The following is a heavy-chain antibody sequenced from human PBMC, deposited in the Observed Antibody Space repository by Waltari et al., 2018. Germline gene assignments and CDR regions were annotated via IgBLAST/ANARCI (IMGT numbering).Heavy chain of an antibody. CDR2: ISSSGSTI. J-gene: IGHJ5*02. Sequence: QVQLVESGGGLVKPGGSLRLSCAASGSTFSDHHLSWIRQAPGKGLEWVSYISSSGSTIYYADSVKGRFTISRDNAKNSLYLQMNSLRAEDTAVYYCARDRGYGDWFDPWGQGTLVTVSS. V-gene: IGHV3-11*01. D-gene: IGHD5-12*01. CDR3: ARDRGYGDWFDP. CDR1: GSTFSDHH.